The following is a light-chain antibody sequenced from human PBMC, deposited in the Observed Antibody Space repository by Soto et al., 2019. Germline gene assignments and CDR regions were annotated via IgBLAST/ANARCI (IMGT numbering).Light chain of an antibody. CDR1: QSVSGTY. J-gene: IGKJ2*01. CDR3: QQYGSSPQT. V-gene: IGKV3-20*01. CDR2: GSS. Sequence: EIVLTQSPGTLSLSPGERATLSCRASQSVSGTYLAWYQQKPGQAPRLLIYGSSSRATGIPDRFSGSGSGTDFSLTISRLEPEDFAVYYCQQYGSSPQTFGQGTKLESK.